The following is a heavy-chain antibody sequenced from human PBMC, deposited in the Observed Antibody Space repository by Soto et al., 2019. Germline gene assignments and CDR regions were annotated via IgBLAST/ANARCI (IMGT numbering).Heavy chain of an antibody. J-gene: IGHJ6*02. D-gene: IGHD1-26*01. CDR2: INPNSGGT. V-gene: IGHV1-2*04. CDR3: ARVPIVGVDYYYGMDV. Sequence: ASVKVSCKASGYTFTGYYMHWVRQAPGQGLEWMGWINPNSGGTNYAQKFQGWVTMTRDTSISTAYMELSRLRSDDTAVYYCARVPIVGVDYYYGMDVWGQGTTVTVSS. CDR1: GYTFTGYY.